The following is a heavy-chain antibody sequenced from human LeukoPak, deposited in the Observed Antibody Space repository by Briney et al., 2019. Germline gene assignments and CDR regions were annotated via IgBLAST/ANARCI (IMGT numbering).Heavy chain of an antibody. D-gene: IGHD6-19*01. V-gene: IGHV1-24*01. CDR3: ATAPAVAAPFDY. J-gene: IGHJ4*02. CDR2: FDPEDGET. Sequence: ASVKVSCKVSGYTLTELSMHWVRQAPGKGLEWVGGFDPEDGETIYAQKFQGRVTMTEDTSTDTAYMELSSLRPEDTAVYYCATAPAVAAPFDYWGQGTLVTVSS. CDR1: GYTLTELS.